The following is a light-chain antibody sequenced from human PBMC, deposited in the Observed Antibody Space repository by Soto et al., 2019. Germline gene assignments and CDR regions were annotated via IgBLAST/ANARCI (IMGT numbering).Light chain of an antibody. Sequence: QAVVTQPPSASGTPGQGVTISCSGSSSNIGSNTVSWYQQLPGTAPKLLIYSNNQRPSGVPDRFSGSKSGTSASLAISGLQSEDEADYYCAAWDDSLNGPVFGTGTKVTVL. CDR3: AAWDDSLNGPV. CDR2: SNN. V-gene: IGLV1-44*01. CDR1: SSNIGSNT. J-gene: IGLJ1*01.